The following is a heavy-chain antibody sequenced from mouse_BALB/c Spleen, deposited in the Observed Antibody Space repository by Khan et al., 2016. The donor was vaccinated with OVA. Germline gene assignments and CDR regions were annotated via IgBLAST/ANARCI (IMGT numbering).Heavy chain of an antibody. J-gene: IGHJ4*01. CDR1: GYTFTNYG. CDR2: INTYTGKL. CDR3: ARVGFDGSMDY. Sequence: QIQLVQSGPELKKPGETGKISCKASGYTFTNYGMNWMNQAPGKGLKWMGWINTYTGKLTYADDFKGRFAFSLENSATTAYLQITNLKNGDTATFFCARVGFDGSMDYWGQGTSVTVSS. V-gene: IGHV9-3-1*01.